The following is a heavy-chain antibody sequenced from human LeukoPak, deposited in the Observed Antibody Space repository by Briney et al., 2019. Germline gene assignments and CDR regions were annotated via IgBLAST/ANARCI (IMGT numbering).Heavy chain of an antibody. J-gene: IGHJ4*02. CDR2: ISSSSSTI. CDR3: ARDGDSGWYGGLDY. V-gene: IGHV3-48*01. Sequence: PGGSLRLSCAASGFTFSSYSMNWVRQAPGKGLEWVSYISSSSSTIYYADSVKGRFTISRDNAKNSLYLQMNSLRAEDTAVYYCARDGDSGWYGGLDYWGQGTLVTVSS. D-gene: IGHD6-19*01. CDR1: GFTFSSYS.